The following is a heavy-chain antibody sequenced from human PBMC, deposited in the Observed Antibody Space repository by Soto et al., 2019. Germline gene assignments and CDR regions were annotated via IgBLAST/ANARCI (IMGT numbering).Heavy chain of an antibody. J-gene: IGHJ4*02. CDR3: ASPPRGYSSGWYWGFDY. D-gene: IGHD6-19*01. V-gene: IGHV3-30-3*01. Sequence: GGSLRLSCAASGFTFSSYAMLWVRQAPGKGLEWVAVISYDGSNKYYADSVKGRFTISRDNSKNTLYLQMNSLRAEDTAVYYCASPPRGYSSGWYWGFDYWGQGTLVTVSS. CDR2: ISYDGSNK. CDR1: GFTFSSYA.